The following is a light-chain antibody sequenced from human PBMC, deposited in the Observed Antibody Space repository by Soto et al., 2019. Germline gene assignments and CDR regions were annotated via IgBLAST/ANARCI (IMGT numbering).Light chain of an antibody. Sequence: EIVLTQSPGTLSLSPGERATLSCRASQSVSSSYLAWYQQKPGQAPRFLIYGASSRATGIPDRFSGSGSGTDFTLTVSRLEPEDFADYYSQHDNSSPWTFGPVIKVEIK. J-gene: IGKJ1*01. CDR3: QHDNSSPWT. CDR2: GAS. V-gene: IGKV3-20*01. CDR1: QSVSSSY.